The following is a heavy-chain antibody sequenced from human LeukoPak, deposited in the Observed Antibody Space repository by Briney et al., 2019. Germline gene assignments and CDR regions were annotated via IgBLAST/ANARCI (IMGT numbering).Heavy chain of an antibody. CDR3: AEGAYGAGVYPPVTPDH. CDR1: GFSFSSYP. D-gene: IGHD3-10*01. CDR2: ITSGVGIT. J-gene: IGHJ4*02. V-gene: IGHV3-23*01. Sequence: QHWGSLRLSCAASGFSFSSYPMSWGRQAPGKGLEWVSIITSGVGITYYADSVKGPFSISRHNSKRTLSLQMNRLRVEDTAVYYCAEGAYGAGVYPPVTPDHWGQGNLVTVSS.